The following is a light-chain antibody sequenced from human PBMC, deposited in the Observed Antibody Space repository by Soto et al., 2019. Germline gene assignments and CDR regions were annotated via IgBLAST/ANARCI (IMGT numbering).Light chain of an antibody. CDR3: SSYTGSSTLL. CDR2: GVS. CDR1: SSDVGGYNY. Sequence: QSALTQPASVPGSPGQSITISCTGTSSDVGGYNYVSWYQHHPGKAPELMIYGVSNRPSGVSNRFSGSKSGNTASLTISGLQSEDEAAYDCSSYTGSSTLLFGGGTKVTVL. V-gene: IGLV2-14*03. J-gene: IGLJ2*01.